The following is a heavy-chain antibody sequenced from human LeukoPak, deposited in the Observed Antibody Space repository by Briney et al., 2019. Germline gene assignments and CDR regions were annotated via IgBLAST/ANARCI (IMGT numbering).Heavy chain of an antibody. V-gene: IGHV1-69*13. D-gene: IGHD3-16*01. Sequence: ASVNVSCKASGNSISNYAVSWVRQAPGQGFEWMGGIIPIFGTADYAQKFQGRVTITADQSTSTTYMALSSLKSEDTATYYCTTRACHAGGCSSSFYYYYGLHFWGQGTTVSVSS. CDR3: TTRACHAGGCSSSFYYYYGLHF. J-gene: IGHJ6*02. CDR1: GNSISNYA. CDR2: IIPIFGTA.